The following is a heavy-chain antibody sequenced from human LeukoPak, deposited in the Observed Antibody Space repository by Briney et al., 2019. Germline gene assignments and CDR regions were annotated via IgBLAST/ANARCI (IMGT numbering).Heavy chain of an antibody. J-gene: IGHJ4*02. D-gene: IGHD5-18*01. CDR2: TYSDGST. CDR1: GFTFSSYS. V-gene: IGHV3-53*01. Sequence: GGSLRLSCAASGFTFSSYSMNWVRQAPGKGLEWVSVTYSDGSTYYADSVRGRFTISRDNSKNTVYLQMNSLRVEDTAVYYCARDLDSYGSYWGQGTLVTVSS. CDR3: ARDLDSYGSY.